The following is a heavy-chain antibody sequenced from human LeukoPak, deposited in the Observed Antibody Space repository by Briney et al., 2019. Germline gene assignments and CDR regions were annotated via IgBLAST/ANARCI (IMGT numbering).Heavy chain of an antibody. V-gene: IGHV1-69*05. CDR2: IIPIFGTA. Sequence: ASVKVSCKASGGTFSSYAISWVRQAPGQGLEWMGGIIPIFGTANYAQKFQGRATLTRATSTSTVYMELSSLRSEDTAVYYCASVYNYGMDVWGQGTTVIVSS. CDR1: GGTFSSYA. J-gene: IGHJ6*02. CDR3: ASVYNYGMDV.